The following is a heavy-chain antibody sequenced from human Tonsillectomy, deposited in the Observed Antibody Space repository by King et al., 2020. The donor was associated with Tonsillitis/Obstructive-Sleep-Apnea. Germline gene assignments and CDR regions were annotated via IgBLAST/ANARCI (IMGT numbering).Heavy chain of an antibody. V-gene: IGHV3-9*01. CDR2: ISWNSGSI. J-gene: IGHJ3*02. CDR1: GFTFDDYA. CDR3: AKDLIIAVSGTPGDAFDI. Sequence: VQLVESGGGLVQPGTSLRLSCAASGFTFDDYAMYWVRQAPGKGLEWVSGISWNSGSIAYADSVKGRFTISRDNAKNSLYLQMNSLRAEDTALYYFAKDLIIAVSGTPGDAFDIWGQGTMVTVSS. D-gene: IGHD6-13*01.